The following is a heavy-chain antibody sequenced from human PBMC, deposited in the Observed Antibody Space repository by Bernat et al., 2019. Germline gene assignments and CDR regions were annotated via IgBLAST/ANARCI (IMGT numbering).Heavy chain of an antibody. CDR3: ARRITIVQGVSYGGGFDY. V-gene: IGHV4-34*01. Sequence: QVQLQQWGAGLLRPSETLSLTCAVYGGSFSGYYWSWIRQPPGKGLEWIGEINHSGSTNYNPSIKNRVTISVDTSKNQSSLKLSSVTAADTAVYYCARRITIVQGVSYGGGFDYWGQGTLVTVSS. J-gene: IGHJ4*02. CDR2: INHSGST. CDR1: GGSFSGYY. D-gene: IGHD3-10*01.